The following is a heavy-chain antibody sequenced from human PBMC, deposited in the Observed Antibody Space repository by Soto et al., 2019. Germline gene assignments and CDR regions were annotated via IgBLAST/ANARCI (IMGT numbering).Heavy chain of an antibody. CDR1: GFTLSGDA. CDR2: ISSNGVGT. CDR3: ARRARPDFYYMDV. V-gene: IGHV3-64*01. Sequence: EVQLAESGGGSAQPGGSLRLSCAASGFTLSGDAMDWVRQAPGKGLEYVSGISSNGVGTYYANSVQGRFTISRDNSKNTVYLQMGSLRPEDMAVYYCARRARPDFYYMDVWGKGTTVTVS. D-gene: IGHD6-6*01. J-gene: IGHJ6*03.